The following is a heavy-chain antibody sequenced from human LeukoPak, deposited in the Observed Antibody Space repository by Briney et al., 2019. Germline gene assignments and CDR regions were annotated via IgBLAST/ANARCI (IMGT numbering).Heavy chain of an antibody. Sequence: SQTLSLTCTVSGGSISSGGYYWSWIRQHPGKGLEWIGYIYYSGSTYYNPSLKSRVTISVDTSKNQFSLKLSSVTAADTAVYYCARHLPIHPIAVAGTVGFSNDYWGQGTPVTVSS. CDR3: ARHLPIHPIAVAGTVGFSNDY. CDR2: IYYSGST. D-gene: IGHD6-19*01. J-gene: IGHJ4*02. V-gene: IGHV4-31*03. CDR1: GGSISSGGYY.